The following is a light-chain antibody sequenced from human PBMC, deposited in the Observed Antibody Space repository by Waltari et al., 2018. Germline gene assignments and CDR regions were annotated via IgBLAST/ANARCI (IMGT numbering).Light chain of an antibody. Sequence: DIQMTQSPSTLSASVGARVTITCRASQRISAWLAWYQLRPGKAPKLLISDASILERGVPSRFSGSGSGTEFTLTINSLQPDDFATYYCHQYTNFPLTFGGGTTVEIK. CDR1: QRISAW. J-gene: IGKJ4*01. CDR2: DAS. CDR3: HQYTNFPLT. V-gene: IGKV1-5*01.